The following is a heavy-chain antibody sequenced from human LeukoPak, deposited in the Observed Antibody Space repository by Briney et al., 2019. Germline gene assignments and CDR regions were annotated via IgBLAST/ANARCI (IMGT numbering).Heavy chain of an antibody. CDR2: IYYSGST. CDR3: ARDFSDVVVAATYYYYYYYMDV. J-gene: IGHJ6*03. V-gene: IGHV4-39*07. D-gene: IGHD2-15*01. CDR1: SGSISSSSYY. Sequence: SETLSLTCTVSSGSISSSSYYWGWIRQPPGKGLEWIGSIYYSGSTYYNPSLKSRVTISVDTSKNQFSLKLSSVTAADTAVYYCARDFSDVVVAATYYYYYYYMDVWGKGTTVTVSS.